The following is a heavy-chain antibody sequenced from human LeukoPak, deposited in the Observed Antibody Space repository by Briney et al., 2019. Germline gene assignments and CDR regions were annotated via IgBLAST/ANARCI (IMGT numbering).Heavy chain of an antibody. CDR2: IYYSGST. V-gene: IGHV4-39*07. CDR1: GGSISSSSYY. Sequence: SETLSLTCTVSGGSISSSSYYWGWIRQPPGKGLEWIGSIYYSGSTYYNPSLKSRVTISVDTSKNQFSLKLSSVTAADTAVYYCARSYSSRGYYYYMDVWGKGTTVTVSS. J-gene: IGHJ6*03. CDR3: ARSYSSRGYYYYMDV. D-gene: IGHD6-13*01.